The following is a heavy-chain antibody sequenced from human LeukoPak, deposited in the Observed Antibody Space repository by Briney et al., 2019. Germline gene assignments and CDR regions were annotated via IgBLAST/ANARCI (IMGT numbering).Heavy chain of an antibody. CDR3: ARGVLLSGSYLPAFDI. CDR1: GGSISSYY. CDR2: IYYSGTT. J-gene: IGHJ3*02. Sequence: PSETLSLTCTVSGGSISSYYWTWIRQPPGKGLEWIGYIYYSGTTSYNPSLKSRVTISVDTSKNQFSLKLSSVTAADTAVYYCARGVLLSGSYLPAFDIWGQGTMVTVSS. D-gene: IGHD1-26*01. V-gene: IGHV4-59*12.